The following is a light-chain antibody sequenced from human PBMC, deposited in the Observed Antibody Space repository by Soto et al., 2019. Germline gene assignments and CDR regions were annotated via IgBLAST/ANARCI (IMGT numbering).Light chain of an antibody. J-gene: IGKJ1*01. Sequence: EIVLTQSPGTLSLSPGERATLSCRASQSISDNYLAWYQQKPGQAPRLLIYGASNRASGIPERVSGSGSGTDFTLTISRLEPEDFAVYYCQQYGSSPGTFGQGTKVEIK. CDR3: QQYGSSPGT. CDR2: GAS. CDR1: QSISDNY. V-gene: IGKV3-20*01.